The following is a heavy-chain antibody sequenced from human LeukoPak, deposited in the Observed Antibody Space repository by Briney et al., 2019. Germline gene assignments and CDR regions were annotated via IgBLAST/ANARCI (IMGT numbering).Heavy chain of an antibody. CDR1: GYSSIGYY. V-gene: IGHV1-2*02. D-gene: IGHD1-7*01. Sequence: ASVKVSCKASGYSSIGYYMHWVRQAPGQGLEWMGWIKSNSGGTHYAQKFQGRVTMTRDTSITTAYMELSRLTSDDTAVYYCARDQGGTIDYWGQGTLVTVSS. J-gene: IGHJ4*02. CDR3: ARDQGGTIDY. CDR2: IKSNSGGT.